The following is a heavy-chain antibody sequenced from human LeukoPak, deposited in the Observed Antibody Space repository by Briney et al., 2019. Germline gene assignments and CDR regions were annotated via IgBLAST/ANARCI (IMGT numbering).Heavy chain of an antibody. D-gene: IGHD2-2*01. V-gene: IGHV1-69*04. CDR2: IIPILGIA. J-gene: IGHJ6*02. CDR1: GGTFSSYA. Sequence: SVKVSCKAYGGTFSSYAISWVRQAPGQGLEWMGRIIPILGIANYAQKFQGRVTITADKSTSTAYMELSSLRSEDTAVYYCARGVGYCSSTSCYRGYYYGMDVWGQGTTVTVSS. CDR3: ARGVGYCSSTSCYRGYYYGMDV.